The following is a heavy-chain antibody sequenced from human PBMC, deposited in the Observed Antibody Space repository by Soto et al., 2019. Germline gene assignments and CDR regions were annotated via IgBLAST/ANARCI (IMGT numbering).Heavy chain of an antibody. Sequence: QVQLVESGGGVVQPGRSLRLSCAASGFTFSNYGMHWVRQAPGKGLEWVALISYDGNDQYYADSVKGRFTISRDNSKNTLFLQMNSLRPEDTAVYYCAKGPSRYYYGMDVWGQGTTVTVSS. CDR1: GFTFSNYG. V-gene: IGHV3-30*18. CDR3: AKGPSRYYYGMDV. D-gene: IGHD6-6*01. CDR2: ISYDGNDQ. J-gene: IGHJ6*02.